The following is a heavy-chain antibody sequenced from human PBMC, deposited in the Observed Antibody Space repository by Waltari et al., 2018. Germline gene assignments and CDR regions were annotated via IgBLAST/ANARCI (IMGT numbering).Heavy chain of an antibody. Sequence: QVQLVQSGAEVKKPGSSVKVSCKASGGTFSSYAISWVRQAPGQGLEWMGGIIPIFGTANYAQKFQGRVTITTDESTSTAYMELSSLRSEDTAVYYCVRYSSSWYVVDYWGQGTLVTVSS. J-gene: IGHJ4*02. CDR3: VRYSSSWYVVDY. CDR2: IIPIFGTA. D-gene: IGHD6-13*01. V-gene: IGHV1-69*05. CDR1: GGTFSSYA.